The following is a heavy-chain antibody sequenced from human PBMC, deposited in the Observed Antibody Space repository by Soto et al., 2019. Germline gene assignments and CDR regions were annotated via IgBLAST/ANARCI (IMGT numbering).Heavy chain of an antibody. CDR3: ARDRYCSSTSCYPGFDP. J-gene: IGHJ5*02. D-gene: IGHD2-2*01. CDR1: GGTFSSYT. Sequence: ASVKVSCKASGGTFSSYTISWVRQAPGQGLEWMGRIIPILGIANYAQKFQGRVTITADKSTSTAYMELSSLRSEDTAVYYCARDRYCSSTSCYPGFDPWGQGTLVTVSS. CDR2: IIPILGIA. V-gene: IGHV1-69*04.